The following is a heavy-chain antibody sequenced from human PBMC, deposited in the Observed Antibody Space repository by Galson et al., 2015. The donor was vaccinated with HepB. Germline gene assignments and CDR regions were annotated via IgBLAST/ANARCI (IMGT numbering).Heavy chain of an antibody. CDR3: ARGRYDSSGDKPGY. V-gene: IGHV3-33*01. CDR2: IWYDGSNK. CDR1: GFTFSSYG. Sequence: SLRLSCAASGFTFSSYGMHWVRQAPGKGLEWVAVIWYDGSNKYYADSVKGRFTISRDNSKNTLYLQMNSLRAEDTAVYYCARGRYDSSGDKPGYWGQGTLVTVSS. J-gene: IGHJ4*02. D-gene: IGHD3-22*01.